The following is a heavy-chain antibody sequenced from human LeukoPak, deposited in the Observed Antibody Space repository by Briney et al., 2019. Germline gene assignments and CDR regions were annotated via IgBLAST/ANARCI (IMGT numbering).Heavy chain of an antibody. CDR1: GFTFSSYA. Sequence: PGGSLRLSCAASGFTFSSYAMHWVRQAPGKGLEWVAVISYDGSNKYYVDSVKGRFTISRDNSKNTLYLQMNSLRAEDTAVYYCARDPSIYYFGYWGQGTLVTVSS. CDR2: ISYDGSNK. CDR3: ARDPSIYYFGY. V-gene: IGHV3-30-3*01. J-gene: IGHJ4*02.